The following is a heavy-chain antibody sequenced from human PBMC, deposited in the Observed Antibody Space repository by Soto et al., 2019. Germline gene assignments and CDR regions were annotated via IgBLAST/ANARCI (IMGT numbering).Heavy chain of an antibody. V-gene: IGHV3-11*01. CDR3: ASLYGSGSYDYYYYGMDV. J-gene: IGHJ6*02. CDR1: GFTFSDYY. CDR2: ISSSGSTI. Sequence: QVQLVESGGGLVKPGGSLRLSCAASGFTFSDYYMSWIRQAPGKGLEWVSYISSSGSTIYYADSVKGRFTISRHNAKNSLYLQMNSLRAEDTAVYYCASLYGSGSYDYYYYGMDVWGQGTKVTVSS. D-gene: IGHD3-10*01.